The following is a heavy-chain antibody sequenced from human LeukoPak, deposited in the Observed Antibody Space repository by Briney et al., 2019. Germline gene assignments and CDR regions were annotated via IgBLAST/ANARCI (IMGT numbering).Heavy chain of an antibody. J-gene: IGHJ4*02. V-gene: IGHV3-9*01. CDR1: GFTFDDYA. D-gene: IGHD5-24*01. CDR3: AKDKEMATIRRGYFDY. Sequence: GGSLRLSCAASGFTFDDYAMHWVRQAPGKGLEGVSGISWNSGSIGYADSVKGRFTISRDNAKNSLYLQMNSLRAEDTALYYCAKDKEMATIRRGYFDYWGQGTLVTVSS. CDR2: ISWNSGSI.